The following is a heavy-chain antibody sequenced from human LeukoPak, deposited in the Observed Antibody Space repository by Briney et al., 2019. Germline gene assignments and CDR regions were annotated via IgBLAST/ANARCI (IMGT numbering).Heavy chain of an antibody. J-gene: IGHJ4*02. CDR2: ISIVSSII. CDR1: GFTFSSYS. CDR3: ARAPFGSNSGGGLFDY. V-gene: IGHV3-48*01. Sequence: GGSLRLSCAASGFTFSSYSMNWVRQAPGKGLEWVSYISIVSSIIYYADSVKGRFTISRDNAKNSLYLQMNSLRAEDTAVYYCARAPFGSNSGGGLFDYWGQGTLVTVSS. D-gene: IGHD4-23*01.